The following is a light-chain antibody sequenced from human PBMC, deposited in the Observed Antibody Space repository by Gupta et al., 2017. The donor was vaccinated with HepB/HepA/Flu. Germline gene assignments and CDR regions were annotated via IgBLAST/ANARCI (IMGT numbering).Light chain of an antibody. J-gene: IGLJ2*01. CDR3: SSYTSSSTPV. CDR2: DVS. CDR1: SSDVGGYNY. V-gene: IGLV2-14*03. Sequence: FALPQPASVSGSPGQPLTISCTGTSSDVGGYNYVSWYQQHPGKAPKLMIYDVSNRPSGVSNRFSGSKSGNTASLTISELQAEDEADYYCSSYTSSSTPVFGGGTKLTVL.